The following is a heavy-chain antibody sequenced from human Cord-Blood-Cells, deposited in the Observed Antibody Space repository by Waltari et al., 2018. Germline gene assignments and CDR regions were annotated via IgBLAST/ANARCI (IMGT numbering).Heavy chain of an antibody. V-gene: IGHV1-8*03. D-gene: IGHD3-3*01. J-gene: IGHJ3*02. Sequence: QVQLVQSGAEVKKPGASVKVSCKASGYTFTSYDINWVRQATGQGLEWMGWMNPNSGNTGYAQKFQGRVTITRNTSISTAYMELSSLRSEDTAVYYCARGSSDFWSGYSAFDIWGQGTMVTVSS. CDR3: ARGSSDFWSGYSAFDI. CDR2: MNPNSGNT. CDR1: GYTFTSYD.